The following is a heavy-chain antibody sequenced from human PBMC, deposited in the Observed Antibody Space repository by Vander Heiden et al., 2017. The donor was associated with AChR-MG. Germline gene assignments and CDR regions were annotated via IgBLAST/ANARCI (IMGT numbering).Heavy chain of an antibody. V-gene: IGHV3-7*01. CDR2: IKQDGSEK. CDR3: ARESHAHFDY. CDR1: GFTFSSWW. J-gene: IGHJ4*02. Sequence: EVQLVESGGGLVQPGGSLRLSCAASGFTFSSWWMSWVRQAPGKGLEWVANIKQDGSEKYYVDSVKGRFTISRDNAKSSLYLQVNSLRAEDTAVYYCARESHAHFDYWGQGALVTVPS.